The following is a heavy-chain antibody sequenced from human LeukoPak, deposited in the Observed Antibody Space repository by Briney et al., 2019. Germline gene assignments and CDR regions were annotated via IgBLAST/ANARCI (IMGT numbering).Heavy chain of an antibody. CDR1: GFTFSSYG. CDR3: ARVGTSGWTSDY. J-gene: IGHJ4*02. Sequence: GRSLRLSCAASGFTFSSYGMHWVRQAPGKGLEWLSYISSSSRTISYADSLKGRFTVSRDNAKNSLDLQMNSLRVEDTAVYYCARVGTSGWTSDYWGQGTLVTVSS. D-gene: IGHD6-19*01. V-gene: IGHV3-48*04. CDR2: ISSSSRTI.